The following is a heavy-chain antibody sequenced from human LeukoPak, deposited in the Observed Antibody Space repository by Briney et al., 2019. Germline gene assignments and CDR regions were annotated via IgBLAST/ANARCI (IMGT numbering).Heavy chain of an antibody. Sequence: GGSLRLSCAASGFTFNNYAMGWVRPAPGEGLEWVSTISGSGGTTYNTDSVKGRFTILRDNSRKTLYLQMNRLRAEDRPEYFLTKFPSHHYAYGDINYWGQGTLLTVSS. J-gene: IGHJ4*02. CDR3: TKFPSHHYAYGDINY. CDR1: GFTFNNYA. V-gene: IGHV3-23*01. CDR2: ISGSGGTT. D-gene: IGHD3-16*01.